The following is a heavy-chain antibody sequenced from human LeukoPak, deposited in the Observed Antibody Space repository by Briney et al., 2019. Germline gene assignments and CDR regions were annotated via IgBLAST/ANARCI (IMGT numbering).Heavy chain of an antibody. Sequence: ASVKVSCKASGYTFTSYYMHWVRQAPGQGLEWMGIINPSGGSTSYAQKFQGRVTMTRDTSTSTVYMELSSLRSEGTAVYYCARGSYYDSSWGGAFDIWGQGTMVTVSS. CDR1: GYTFTSYY. V-gene: IGHV1-46*01. D-gene: IGHD3-22*01. J-gene: IGHJ3*02. CDR2: INPSGGST. CDR3: ARGSYYDSSWGGAFDI.